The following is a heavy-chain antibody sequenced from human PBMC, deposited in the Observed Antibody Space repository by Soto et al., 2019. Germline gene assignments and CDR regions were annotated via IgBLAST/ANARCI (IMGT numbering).Heavy chain of an antibody. D-gene: IGHD5-18*01. CDR2: ISYDGSNK. CDR1: GFTFSSYA. J-gene: IGHJ4*02. V-gene: IGHV3-30-3*01. CDR3: ASSRGYSYGLVDY. Sequence: LRLSCAASGFTFSSYAMHWVRQAPGKGLEWVAVISYDGSNKYYADSVKGRFTISRDNSKNTLYLQMNSLRAEDTAVYYCASSRGYSYGLVDYWGQGTLVTVSS.